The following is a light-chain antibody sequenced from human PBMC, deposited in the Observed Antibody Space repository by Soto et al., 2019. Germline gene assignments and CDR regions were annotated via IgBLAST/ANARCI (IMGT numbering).Light chain of an antibody. CDR2: AAS. V-gene: IGKV3-15*01. J-gene: IGKJ5*01. CDR1: QSVSSN. Sequence: EIVMTQSPATLSVSPGERATLSCRASQSVSSNLAWYQQKPGQAPRVLIYAASTRATGIPARFSGSGSGTEFTLTISSLQSEDFGVYYCQQYNDWFSITFGQGTRLEIK. CDR3: QQYNDWFSIT.